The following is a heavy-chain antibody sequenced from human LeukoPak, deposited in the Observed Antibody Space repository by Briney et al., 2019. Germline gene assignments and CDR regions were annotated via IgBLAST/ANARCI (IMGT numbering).Heavy chain of an antibody. Sequence: PSETLSLTCAVYGGSFSGYYWSWIRQPPGKGLEWIGEINHSGSTNYNPSLKSRVTISVDTSKNQFSLKLSSVPAADTAVYYCARVVVPAVYYYYYMDVWGKGTTVTVSS. J-gene: IGHJ6*03. D-gene: IGHD2-2*01. V-gene: IGHV4-34*01. CDR1: GGSFSGYY. CDR3: ARVVVPAVYYYYYMDV. CDR2: INHSGST.